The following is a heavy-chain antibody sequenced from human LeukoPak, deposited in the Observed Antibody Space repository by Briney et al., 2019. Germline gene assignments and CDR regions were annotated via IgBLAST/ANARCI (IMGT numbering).Heavy chain of an antibody. CDR1: GYTFTGYY. CDR2: INPNSGGT. V-gene: IGHV1-2*02. J-gene: IGHJ4*02. D-gene: IGHD1-7*01. CDR3: ARTNPWELKYYFDY. Sequence: ASVKVSCKASGYTFTGYYMHWVRQAPGQGLKWMGWINPNSGGTNYAQKFQGRVTMTRDTSISTAYMELRRLISDDTAVYYCARTNPWELKYYFDYWGQGTLVTVSS.